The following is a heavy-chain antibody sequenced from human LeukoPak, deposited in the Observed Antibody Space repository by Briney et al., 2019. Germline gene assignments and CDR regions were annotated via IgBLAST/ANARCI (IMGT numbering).Heavy chain of an antibody. Sequence: ASVKVSCKASGYTFTIYAMNWVRQAPGQGLEWMGWINTNTGNPTYAQGFTGRFVFSLDTSVSTAYLQISSLKAEDTAVYYCARDLFDYVWGSYRPFNWFDPWGQGTLVTVSS. CDR1: GYTFTIYA. D-gene: IGHD3-16*02. CDR3: ARDLFDYVWGSYRPFNWFDP. J-gene: IGHJ5*02. CDR2: INTNTGNP. V-gene: IGHV7-4-1*02.